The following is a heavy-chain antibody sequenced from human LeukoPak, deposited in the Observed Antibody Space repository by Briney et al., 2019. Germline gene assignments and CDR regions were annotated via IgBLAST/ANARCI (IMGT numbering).Heavy chain of an antibody. CDR2: INHSGST. CDR3: ARPPPYNWNVAGVYYYYYYGMDV. Sequence: PSETLSLTCAVYGGSFSGYYWSWIRQPPGKGLEWIGEINHSGSTNYNPSLKSRVTISVDTSKNQFSLKLSSVTAADTAVYYCARPPPYNWNVAGVYYYYYYGMDVWGQGTTVTVSS. J-gene: IGHJ6*02. D-gene: IGHD1-1*01. CDR1: GGSFSGYY. V-gene: IGHV4-34*01.